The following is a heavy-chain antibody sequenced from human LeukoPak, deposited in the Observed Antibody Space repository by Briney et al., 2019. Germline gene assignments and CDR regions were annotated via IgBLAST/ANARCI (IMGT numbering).Heavy chain of an antibody. D-gene: IGHD2-2*01. V-gene: IGHV4-39*02. Sequence: SETLSLTCTVSGGSISSSNYYWGWIRQPPGKGLEWIASIHYSETTYYNPSLKSRVTISVDTSKDHFSLKLSSVTAADTAVYYCARGPTYQPIDFWGQGTLVTVSS. CDR2: IHYSETT. J-gene: IGHJ4*02. CDR1: GGSISSSNYY. CDR3: ARGPTYQPIDF.